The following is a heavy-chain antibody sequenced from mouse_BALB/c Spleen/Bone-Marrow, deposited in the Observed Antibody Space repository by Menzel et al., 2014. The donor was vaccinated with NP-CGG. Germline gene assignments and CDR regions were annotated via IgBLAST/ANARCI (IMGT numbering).Heavy chain of an antibody. CDR2: IDPANGNT. D-gene: IGHD1-1*01. Sequence: EVQGEEAGEEEEKKGEEGKKSSTASDFNIKDTYMHWVKQRPEQGLEWIGRIDPANGNTKYDPKFQGKATITADTSSNTAYLQLSSLTSEDTAVYYCASYHYGHYFDYWGQGTPLTVSS. CDR3: ASYHYGHYFDY. J-gene: IGHJ2*01. V-gene: IGHV14-3*02. CDR1: DFNIKDTY.